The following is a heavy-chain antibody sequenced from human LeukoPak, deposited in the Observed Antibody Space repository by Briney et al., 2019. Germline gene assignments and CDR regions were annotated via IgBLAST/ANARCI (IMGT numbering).Heavy chain of an antibody. CDR1: GFTFSNAW. CDR3: TTVGLLRDFELDF. V-gene: IGHV3-15*01. Sequence: GGSLRLSCGASGFTFSNAWMSWVRQAPGKGLEWVGRIKSKTDGGTTDYAAPVKGRFTISRDDSKNTLYLQMNSLKTEDTAVYYCTTVGLLRDFELDFWAQGTLVTVSS. CDR2: IKSKTDGGTT. J-gene: IGHJ4*02. D-gene: IGHD3-9*01.